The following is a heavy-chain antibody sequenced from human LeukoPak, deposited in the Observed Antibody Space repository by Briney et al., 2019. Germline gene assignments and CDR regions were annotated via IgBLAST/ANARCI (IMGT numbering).Heavy chain of an antibody. CDR3: ARWVYDILTGYPNAFDI. CDR1: GYTFTSYG. J-gene: IGHJ3*02. D-gene: IGHD3-9*01. Sequence: ASVKVSCKASGYTFTSYGISWVRQAPGQGLEWMGWISAYNGNTNYAQKLQGRVTMTTDTSTSTAYMELRSLRSDGTAVYYCARWVYDILTGYPNAFDIWGQGTMVTVSS. V-gene: IGHV1-18*01. CDR2: ISAYNGNT.